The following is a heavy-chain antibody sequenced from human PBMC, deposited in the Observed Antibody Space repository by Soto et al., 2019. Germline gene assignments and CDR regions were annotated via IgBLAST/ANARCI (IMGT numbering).Heavy chain of an antibody. CDR3: ARHSRSTGTTWGHCFAH. CDR1: GGSINSYY. Sequence: QVQLQESGPGLVKPSETLSLTCTVSGGSINSYYWSWIRQPPGKGLEWIGYIYYTGSTNYNPSLKTRLTISVDTSNNHFSLKLTSVTAADTAVYFCARHSRSTGTTWGHCFAHWGHGTQVTVSS. V-gene: IGHV4-59*08. CDR2: IYYTGST. D-gene: IGHD1-7*01. J-gene: IGHJ5*02.